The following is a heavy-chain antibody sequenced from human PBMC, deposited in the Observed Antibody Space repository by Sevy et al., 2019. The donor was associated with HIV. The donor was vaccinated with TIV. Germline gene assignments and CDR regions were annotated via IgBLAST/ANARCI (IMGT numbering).Heavy chain of an antibody. V-gene: IGHV3-21*01. CDR2: ISSSSSYI. J-gene: IGHJ5*02. CDR1: GFTFSSYS. Sequence: GGSLRLSCAASGFTFSSYSMNWVRQAPGKGLEWVSSISSSSSYIYYADSVKGRFTISRDNAKNSLYLQMNSLRAEDTAVYYCARSSPAEYYDFWGGYYTSWFDPWGQGTLVTVSS. D-gene: IGHD3-3*01. CDR3: ARSSPAEYYDFWGGYYTSWFDP.